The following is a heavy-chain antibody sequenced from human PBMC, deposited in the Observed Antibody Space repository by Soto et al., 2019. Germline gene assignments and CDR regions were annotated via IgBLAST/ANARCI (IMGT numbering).Heavy chain of an antibody. CDR3: ARAHYGDYGYGMDV. CDR1: GGSISSGGYS. D-gene: IGHD4-17*01. V-gene: IGHV4-30-2*01. CDR2: IYHSGST. Sequence: QLQLQESGSGLVKPSQTLSLTCAVSGGSISSGGYSWSWIRQPPGKGLEWIGYIYHSGSTYYNPALKRRVTIAVDRSKTQFPLKLSSVTAADTAVYYCARAHYGDYGYGMDVWGQGTTVTVSS. J-gene: IGHJ6*02.